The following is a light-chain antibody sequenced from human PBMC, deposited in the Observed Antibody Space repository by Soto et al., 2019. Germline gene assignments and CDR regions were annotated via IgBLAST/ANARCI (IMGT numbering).Light chain of an antibody. CDR3: QHYNSYSEA. CDR2: GAS. CDR1: QSISDT. J-gene: IGKJ1*01. Sequence: VMTQSPATLSVSPGGRATLSCRASQSISDTLAWYQQKPGQAPRLLIHGASTRAPGFPARFSGSGSGTEFTLTISSLQPDDFATYYCQHYNSYSEAFGQGTKVDI. V-gene: IGKV3-15*01.